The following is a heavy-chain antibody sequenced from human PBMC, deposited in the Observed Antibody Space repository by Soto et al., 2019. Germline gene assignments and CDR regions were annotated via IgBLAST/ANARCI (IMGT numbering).Heavy chain of an antibody. J-gene: IGHJ3*02. V-gene: IGHV3-43*02. Sequence: GGSLRLSCAASGFTFDEYAMHWVRQAQGKGMEWVSLLSGDGGRTYYAVSVKVPLTIARDNSKNSMYLQMNSLKTEDISLYYCAKYTGSCDSFDIWGQGTLVTVSS. CDR1: GFTFDEYA. CDR3: AKYTGSCDSFDI. D-gene: IGHD2-15*01. CDR2: LSGDGGRT.